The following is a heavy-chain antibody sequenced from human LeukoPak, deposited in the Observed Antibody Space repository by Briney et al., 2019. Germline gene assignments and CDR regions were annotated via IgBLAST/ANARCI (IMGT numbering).Heavy chain of an antibody. D-gene: IGHD5-18*01. CDR2: IIISSSTI. V-gene: IGHV3-48*04. CDR3: ARAKGTAMIKGHWFDP. Sequence: GGSLRLSCAASGFTFSSYSMNWVRQAPGKGLEWVSYIIISSSTIYYADSVKGRFTISRDNAKNSLYLQMNSLRAEDTAVYYCARAKGTAMIKGHWFDPWGQGTLVTVSS. J-gene: IGHJ5*02. CDR1: GFTFSSYS.